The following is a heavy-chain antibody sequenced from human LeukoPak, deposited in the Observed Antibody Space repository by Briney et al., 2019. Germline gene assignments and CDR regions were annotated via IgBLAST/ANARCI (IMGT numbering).Heavy chain of an antibody. CDR3: AREPLGRYYYGSGVNWFDP. D-gene: IGHD3-10*01. CDR2: ISAYNGNT. V-gene: IGHV1-18*01. J-gene: IGHJ5*02. CDR1: GYTFTSYG. Sequence: ASVKVSCKASGYTFTSYGISWVRQAPGQGLEWMGWISAYNGNTNYAQKLQGRVTMTTDTSTSTAYMELRSLRSDDTAVYYCAREPLGRYYYGSGVNWFDPWGQGTLVTVSS.